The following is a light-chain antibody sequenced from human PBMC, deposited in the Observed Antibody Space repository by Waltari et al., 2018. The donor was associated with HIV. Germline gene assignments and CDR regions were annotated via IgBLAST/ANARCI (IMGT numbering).Light chain of an antibody. CDR2: RDT. CDR1: NIGRKV. Sequence: SYDLTQPLPVPVARGQTATISSGGDNIGRKVVHWYKQKAGQAPLLVINRDTHRPSGIPDRFSGSNSGNTATLTISRAQPGDEADFYCQVGDSSTAFFGGGTKLTVL. V-gene: IGLV3-9*01. J-gene: IGLJ2*01. CDR3: QVGDSSTAF.